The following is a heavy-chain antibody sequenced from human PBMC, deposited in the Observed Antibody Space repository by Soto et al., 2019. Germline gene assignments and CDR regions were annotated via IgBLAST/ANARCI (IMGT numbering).Heavy chain of an antibody. V-gene: IGHV5-51*01. CDR2: IYPGDSDT. CDR1: GYSFTSYW. D-gene: IGHD4-17*01. Sequence: GESLKISCKGSGYSFTSYWIGWVRQMPGKGLEWMGIIYPGDSDTRYSPSFQGQVTISADKSISAAYLQWSSLKASDTAMYYCARHVSIGDYGMVYMDVWGKGNTVTVSS. CDR3: ARHVSIGDYGMVYMDV. J-gene: IGHJ6*03.